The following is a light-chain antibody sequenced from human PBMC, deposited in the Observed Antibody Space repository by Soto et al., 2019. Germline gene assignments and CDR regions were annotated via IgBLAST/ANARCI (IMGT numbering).Light chain of an antibody. J-gene: IGKJ1*01. CDR1: QGIGSY. V-gene: IGKV1-9*01. Sequence: DIQLTQSPSFLSASVGDRVTITCRASQGIGSYLAWYQQKPGKAPKLLIYAASTLQSGVPSRFSGSGSGTEFTLTSSSLQPEDFATYYCQQLNSYPRTFGQGTKVEI. CDR2: AAS. CDR3: QQLNSYPRT.